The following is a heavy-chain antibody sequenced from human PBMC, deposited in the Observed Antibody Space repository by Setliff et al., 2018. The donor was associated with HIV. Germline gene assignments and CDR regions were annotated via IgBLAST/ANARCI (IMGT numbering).Heavy chain of an antibody. J-gene: IGHJ6*03. Sequence: ASVKVSCKASGGTFSSFGINWVRQATGQGLEWMGWMNPNSGNTGYAQKFQGRVTMTRDTSISTAYMELNNLKFEDTAVYYCARARRDSYDRGRRNHYYIDVWGKGTTVTVSS. CDR2: MNPNSGNT. D-gene: IGHD3-22*01. CDR3: ARARRDSYDRGRRNHYYIDV. CDR1: GGTFSSFG. V-gene: IGHV1-8*01.